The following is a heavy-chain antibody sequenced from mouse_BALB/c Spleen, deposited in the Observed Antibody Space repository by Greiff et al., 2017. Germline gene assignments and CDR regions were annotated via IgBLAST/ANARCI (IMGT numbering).Heavy chain of an antibody. Sequence: EVQLQQSGPELMKPGASVKISCKASGYSFTSYYMHWVKQSHGKSLEWIGYIDPFNGGTSYNQKFKGKATLTVDKSSSTAYMHLSSLTSEDSAVYYCAGRYDAVFDYWGQGTTLTVSS. CDR1: GYSFTSYY. CDR3: AGRYDAVFDY. D-gene: IGHD2-14*01. V-gene: IGHV1S135*01. CDR2: IDPFNGGT. J-gene: IGHJ2*01.